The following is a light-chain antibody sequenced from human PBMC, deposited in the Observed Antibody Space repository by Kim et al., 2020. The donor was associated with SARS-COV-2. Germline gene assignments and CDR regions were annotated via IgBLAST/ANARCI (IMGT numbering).Light chain of an antibody. CDR3: QQSYSMPYT. V-gene: IGKV1-39*01. CDR2: AAS. CDR1: QSISNY. Sequence: SASVGDRVTITCRASQSISNYLNWYQLKPGRAPNLLIYAASSLQSGVPSRFSGSGSGTDFTLTISSLQPEDFATYYCQQSYSMPYTFGQGTKLEI. J-gene: IGKJ2*01.